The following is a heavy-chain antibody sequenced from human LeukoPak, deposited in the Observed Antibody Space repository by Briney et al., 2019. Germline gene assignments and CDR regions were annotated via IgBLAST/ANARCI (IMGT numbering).Heavy chain of an antibody. V-gene: IGHV3-23*01. Sequence: PGGSLRLSCAASGFTFSSYAMSWVRQAPGKGLEWVSAISGSGGSTYYADSVKGRFTISRDNSKNTLYLQMNSLRAEDTAVYYCAKAPLLGYCTNGVCRHFDYWGQGTLVTVSS. CDR2: ISGSGGST. J-gene: IGHJ4*02. D-gene: IGHD2-8*01. CDR3: AKAPLLGYCTNGVCRHFDY. CDR1: GFTFSSYA.